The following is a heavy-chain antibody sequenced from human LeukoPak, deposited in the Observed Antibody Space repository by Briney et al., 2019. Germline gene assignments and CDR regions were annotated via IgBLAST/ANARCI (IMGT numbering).Heavy chain of an antibody. Sequence: SETLSLTCTVSRGSISGYYWSWIRQPPGKGLEWIGYISYSGSTTYNPSLKSRVTISVDRSKNQFSLKLSSVTAADTAVYYCASRNTDCSSTSCPDYWGQGTLVTVSS. CDR2: ISYSGST. J-gene: IGHJ4*02. D-gene: IGHD2-2*01. CDR3: ASRNTDCSSTSCPDY. V-gene: IGHV4-59*12. CDR1: RGSISGYY.